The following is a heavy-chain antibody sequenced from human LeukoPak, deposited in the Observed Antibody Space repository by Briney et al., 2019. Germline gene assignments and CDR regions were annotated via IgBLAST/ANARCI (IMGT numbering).Heavy chain of an antibody. CDR3: ARGQRAHVEWSPYMDV. J-gene: IGHJ6*04. V-gene: IGHV3-30*04. CDR2: LSYDARNK. D-gene: IGHD3-3*01. Sequence: GGSLRLSCAASGFTFSSYTMSWVRQAPGKGLEWMSVLSYDARNKYFADSVKGRFTLSRDNSKNTLYLQMNNLRTEDTAVYYCARGQRAHVEWSPYMDVWGKGTTVTVSS. CDR1: GFTFSSYT.